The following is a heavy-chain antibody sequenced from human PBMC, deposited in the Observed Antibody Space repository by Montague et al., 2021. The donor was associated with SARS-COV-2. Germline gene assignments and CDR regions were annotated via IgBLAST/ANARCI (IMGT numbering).Heavy chain of an antibody. V-gene: IGHV3-23*01. CDR1: GFTFNNFA. D-gene: IGHD3-22*01. Sequence: LRRSCAASGFTFNNFAMTWVRQAPGKGLEWVSAISGGGSTTHYADSVKGRFTISRDNSKNTLYLQMSSLRAEDTAIYYCAKEDSGGFYPDYWGQGTLVTDSS. J-gene: IGHJ4*02. CDR2: ISGGGSTT. CDR3: AKEDSGGFYPDY.